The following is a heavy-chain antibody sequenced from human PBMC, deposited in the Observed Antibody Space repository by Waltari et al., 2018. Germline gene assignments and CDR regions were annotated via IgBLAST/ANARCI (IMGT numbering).Heavy chain of an antibody. D-gene: IGHD3-22*01. CDR3: ARGVIYYDSSGYRPFCYFDY. Sequence: QVQLQQWGAGLLKPSETLSLTSAVYGGSYSGYYWSRIRHHPRKGREWIGEISHSGSTNYNPSLKSRVTISVDTSKNQFSLKLSSVTAADTAVYYCARGVIYYDSSGYRPFCYFDYWGQGTLVTVSS. J-gene: IGHJ4*02. V-gene: IGHV4-34*01. CDR2: ISHSGST. CDR1: GGSYSGYY.